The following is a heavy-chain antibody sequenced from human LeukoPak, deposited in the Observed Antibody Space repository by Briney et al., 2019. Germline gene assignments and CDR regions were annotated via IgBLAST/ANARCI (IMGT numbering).Heavy chain of an antibody. D-gene: IGHD2-21*01. J-gene: IGHJ4*02. V-gene: IGHV3-21*01. CDR1: GFTFSTYS. CDR2: ISVSNTYI. CDR3: ARGSVGDFDY. Sequence: GGSLRLSCAASGFTFSTYSMNWVRQAPGKGLEWVLSISVSNTYIYYTDSLKGRFTVSRDNAKNSLYLQLNSLRAEDTAVYYCARGSVGDFDYWGQGTLVTVSS.